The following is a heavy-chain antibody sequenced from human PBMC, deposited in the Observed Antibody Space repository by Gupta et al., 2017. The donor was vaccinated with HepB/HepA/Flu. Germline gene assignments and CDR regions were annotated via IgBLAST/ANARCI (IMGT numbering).Heavy chain of an antibody. D-gene: IGHD2-2*01. CDR2: ISGSGGST. CDR1: GFSFSSSA. J-gene: IGHJ3*02. V-gene: IGHV3-23*01. CDR3: AKDAYCSSTSCHDAFDI. Sequence: EVQLLESGGGLVQPGGSLRLSCATSGFSFSSSAMSWVRQAPGKGLEWVSAISGSGGSTNYADSVKGRFTISRDSSKNTLYMQMDILRAEDAAVYYCAKDAYCSSTSCHDAFDIWGQGTMVTVSS.